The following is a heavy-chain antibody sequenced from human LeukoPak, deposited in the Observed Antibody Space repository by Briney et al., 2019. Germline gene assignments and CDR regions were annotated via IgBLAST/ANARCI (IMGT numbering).Heavy chain of an antibody. D-gene: IGHD2-2*01. J-gene: IGHJ4*02. CDR1: GFTFSSYW. CDR2: IYYSGST. V-gene: IGHV4-59*01. CDR3: AKVSSTSWVFDF. Sequence: GSLRLSCAASGFTFSSYWMSWIRQPPGKGLEWIGYIYYSGSTNYTNYNPSLKSRVTISVDTSKNQFSLKLTSVTAADTAVYYCAKVSSTSWVFDFWGQGTLVTVSS.